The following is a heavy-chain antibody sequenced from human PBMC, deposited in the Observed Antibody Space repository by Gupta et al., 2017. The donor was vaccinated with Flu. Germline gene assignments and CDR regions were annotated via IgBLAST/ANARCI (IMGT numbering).Heavy chain of an antibody. CDR3: ARGRRGMDV. CDR2: INHSGST. CDR1: GGSFSGYY. V-gene: IGHV4-34*01. Sequence: QVQLQQWGAGLLKPSETLSLTCAGDGGSFSGYYWTWIRQPQGKGREWIGEINHSGSTNYNPSLESRVTISLDTSKNQFSLKLSSVTAADTAVYYCARGRRGMDVWGQGTTVTVSS. J-gene: IGHJ6*02.